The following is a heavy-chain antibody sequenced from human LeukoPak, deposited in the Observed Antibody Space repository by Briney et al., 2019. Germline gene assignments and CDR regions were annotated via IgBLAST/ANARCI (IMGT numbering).Heavy chain of an antibody. CDR2: ISYDGSNK. J-gene: IGHJ4*02. D-gene: IGHD4-17*01. Sequence: GGSLRLSCAASGFTFSSYAMHWVRQAPGKGLEWVAVISYDGSNKYYADSVKGRFTISRDNSKNTLYLQMNSLRAEDTAVYYCARDPLHGDSTNYFDYWGQGTLVTVSS. V-gene: IGHV3-30*04. CDR1: GFTFSSYA. CDR3: ARDPLHGDSTNYFDY.